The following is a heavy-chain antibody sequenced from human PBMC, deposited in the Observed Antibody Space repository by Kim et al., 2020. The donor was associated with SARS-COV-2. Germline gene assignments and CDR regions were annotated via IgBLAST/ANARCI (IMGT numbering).Heavy chain of an antibody. CDR3: AKDRGGSFEWFDP. V-gene: IGHV3-9*01. D-gene: IGHD1-26*01. Sequence: GGSLRLSCAASGFTFGDYSMHWVRQAPGKGLEWVSGISWNSGSIGYADSVKGRFTISRDNAKNSLYLQMNSLRAEDTALYYCAKDRGGSFEWFDPWGQGTLVTVSS. CDR1: GFTFGDYS. J-gene: IGHJ5*02. CDR2: ISWNSGSI.